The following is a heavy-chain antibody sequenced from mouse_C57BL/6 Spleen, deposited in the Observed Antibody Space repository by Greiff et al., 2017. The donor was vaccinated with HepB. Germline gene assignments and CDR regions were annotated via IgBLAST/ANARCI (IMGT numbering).Heavy chain of an antibody. J-gene: IGHJ2*01. CDR3: ARTGDYSRVFDY. V-gene: IGHV1-66*01. CDR2: IYPGSGNT. CDR1: GYSFTSYY. D-gene: IGHD2-5*01. Sequence: VKLQQSGPELVKPGASVKISCKASGYSFTSYYIHWVKQRPGQGLEWIGWIYPGSGNTKYNEKFKGKATLTADTSSSTAYMQLSSLTSEDSAVYYCARTGDYSRVFDYWGQGTTLTVSS.